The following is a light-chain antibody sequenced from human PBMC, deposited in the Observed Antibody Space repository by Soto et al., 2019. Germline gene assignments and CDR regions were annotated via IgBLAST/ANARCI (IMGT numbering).Light chain of an antibody. Sequence: QSVLTQPPSVSGAPGQRVTMSCTGSSSNIGADYEVHWYQRLPGTAPKVLIYGNNNRPSGVPDRFSGSKSGTSASLAITGLQAEDEADYYCQSYDSSLSGSYVFGTGPKVTVL. J-gene: IGLJ1*01. CDR3: QSYDSSLSGSYV. CDR2: GNN. V-gene: IGLV1-40*01. CDR1: SSNIGADYE.